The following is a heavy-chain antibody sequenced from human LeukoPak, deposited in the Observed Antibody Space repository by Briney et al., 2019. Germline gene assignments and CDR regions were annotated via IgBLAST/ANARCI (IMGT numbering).Heavy chain of an antibody. CDR2: ISSSGSTI. V-gene: IGHV3-48*02. D-gene: IGHD6-19*01. CDR3: ARDQRDSSGWYYFDY. Sequence: GESLRLSCAASGFTFSSYSMNWVRQAPGKGLEWVSYISSSGSTIYYADSVKGRFAISRDNAKNSLYLQMNSLRDEDTAVYYCARDQRDSSGWYYFDYWGQGTLVTVSS. J-gene: IGHJ4*02. CDR1: GFTFSSYS.